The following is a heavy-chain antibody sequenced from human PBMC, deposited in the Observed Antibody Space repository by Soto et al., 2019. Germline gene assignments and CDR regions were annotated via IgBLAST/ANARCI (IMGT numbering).Heavy chain of an antibody. CDR1: GFNFSSYA. V-gene: IGHV3-23*01. J-gene: IGHJ4*02. CDR3: VKEVAAAGSPLFDI. D-gene: IGHD6-13*01. CDR2: ISDDGRP. Sequence: GALRLSCAACGFNFSSYAMSWVRQATGTGLEWVSGISDDGRPFYLDSVKGRFTISRYSSKNTLYLQMNSLRVEVTAVYFCVKEVAAAGSPLFDILGQGTLDTVSS.